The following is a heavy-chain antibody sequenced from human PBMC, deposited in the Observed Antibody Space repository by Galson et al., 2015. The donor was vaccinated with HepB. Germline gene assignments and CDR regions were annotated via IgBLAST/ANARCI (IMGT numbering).Heavy chain of an antibody. Sequence: SLRLSCAASGFTFSDYYMSWIRQAPGKGLEWVSYISSSSSYTNYADSVKGRFTISRDNAKNSLYLQMNSLRAEDTAVYYCAKVRAFCGEGYWGQGTLVTVSS. D-gene: IGHD3-10*01. CDR2: ISSSSSYT. V-gene: IGHV3-11*06. CDR1: GFTFSDYY. J-gene: IGHJ4*02. CDR3: AKVRAFCGEGY.